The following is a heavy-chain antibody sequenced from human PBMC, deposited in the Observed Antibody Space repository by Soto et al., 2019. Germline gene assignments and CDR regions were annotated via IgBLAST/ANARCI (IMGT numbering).Heavy chain of an antibody. Sequence: GGSLRLSCAASGFTFSNYAMSWVRQAPGKGLEWVSAINYSGKTTYNADSVKGRFTISRDNSKNTLYLQMNSLRAEDTAAYYCAKEGDIHDLWSGYGLDVWGQGTTVTVSS. J-gene: IGHJ6*02. V-gene: IGHV3-23*01. CDR1: GFTFSNYA. D-gene: IGHD3-3*01. CDR2: INYSGKTT. CDR3: AKEGDIHDLWSGYGLDV.